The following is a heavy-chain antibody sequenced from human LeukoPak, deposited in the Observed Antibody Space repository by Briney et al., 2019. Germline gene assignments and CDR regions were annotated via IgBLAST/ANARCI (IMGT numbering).Heavy chain of an antibody. CDR1: GGSISSYY. CDR2: IYYSGST. Sequence: SETLSLTCTVSGGSISSYYWSWIRQSPGKGLEWIGYIYYSGSTNYNPSLKSRVTISVDTSKNQFSLKLSSVTAADTAVYYCARGNYDILTGYSSYYFDYWGQGTLVTVSS. D-gene: IGHD3-9*01. V-gene: IGHV4-59*08. CDR3: ARGNYDILTGYSSYYFDY. J-gene: IGHJ4*02.